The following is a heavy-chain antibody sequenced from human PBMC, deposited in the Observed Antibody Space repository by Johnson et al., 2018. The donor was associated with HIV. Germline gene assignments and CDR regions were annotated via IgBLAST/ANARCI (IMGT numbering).Heavy chain of an antibody. Sequence: VQLVESGGGLVKPGGSLKLSCAASGFTFSNACMSWVRQAPGKGLEWVGRIKSKTDGGTTDYAAPVKGRFTISRYDSKNTLYLQMNSLKTEDTAVYYCTTELTPSVATICGVDKDRGAFDIWGQGTMVTVSS. CDR1: GFTFSNAC. CDR3: TTELTPSVATICGVDKDRGAFDI. D-gene: IGHD3-3*01. CDR2: IKSKTDGGTT. J-gene: IGHJ3*02. V-gene: IGHV3-15*01.